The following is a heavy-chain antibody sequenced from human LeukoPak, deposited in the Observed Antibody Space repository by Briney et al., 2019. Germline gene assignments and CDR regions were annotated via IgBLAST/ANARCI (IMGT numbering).Heavy chain of an antibody. CDR1: GGTFSSYA. J-gene: IGHJ5*02. CDR2: IIPIFGTA. V-gene: IGHV1-69*13. CDR3: ASWRSRQGWFDP. Sequence: GASVKVSCKASGGTFSSYAISWVRQAPGQGLEWMGGIIPIFGTANYAQKFQGRVTITADESTSTAYMELSSLRSDDTAVYYCASWRSRQGWFDPWGQGTLVTVSS.